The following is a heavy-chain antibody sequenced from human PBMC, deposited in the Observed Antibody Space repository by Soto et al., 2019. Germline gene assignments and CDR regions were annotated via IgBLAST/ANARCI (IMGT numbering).Heavy chain of an antibody. CDR1: GGSISSSSYY. CDR2: IYYSGST. Sequence: QLQLQESGPGLVKPSETLSLTCTVSGGSISSSSYYWGWIRQPPGEGLEWIGSIYYSGSTYYNPSLKSRVTISVDTSKNQFSLKLSSVTAADTAVYYCARHIHEWAVAPTGYWGQGTLVTVSS. CDR3: ARHIHEWAVAPTGY. V-gene: IGHV4-39*01. D-gene: IGHD6-19*01. J-gene: IGHJ4*02.